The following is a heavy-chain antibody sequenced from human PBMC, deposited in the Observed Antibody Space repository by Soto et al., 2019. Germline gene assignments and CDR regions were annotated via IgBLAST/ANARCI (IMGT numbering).Heavy chain of an antibody. Sequence: GGSLRLSCAASGFTFSTFAMSWVRQAPGKGLEWVSAISASGGSTYYADSVKGRFTISRDNSNNTLYLQMNSLRVEDTDVYYCAKDPRVSLDPWGQGTLVTVYS. J-gene: IGHJ5*02. CDR1: GFTFSTFA. V-gene: IGHV3-23*01. CDR2: ISASGGST. CDR3: AKDPRVSLDP.